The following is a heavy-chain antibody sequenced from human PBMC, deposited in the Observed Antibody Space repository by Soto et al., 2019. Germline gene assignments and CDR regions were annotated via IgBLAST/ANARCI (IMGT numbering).Heavy chain of an antibody. Sequence: SETLSLTCAVYGGSFSDTYWNWFRQPPGKGLEWIGEINHNTNTIYNPSLTSRVTISVDTSKNHFSLKLTSVTAADAAVYYCARDRKAAGNGGYDPYFDYWGQGTLVTVSS. CDR2: INHNTNT. J-gene: IGHJ4*02. V-gene: IGHV4-34*01. D-gene: IGHD5-12*01. CDR3: ARDRKAAGNGGYDPYFDY. CDR1: GGSFSDTY.